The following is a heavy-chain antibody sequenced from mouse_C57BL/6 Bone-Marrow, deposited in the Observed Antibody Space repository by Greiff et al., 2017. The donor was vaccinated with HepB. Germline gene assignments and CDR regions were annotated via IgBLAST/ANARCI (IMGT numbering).Heavy chain of an antibody. V-gene: IGHV1-81*01. J-gene: IGHJ4*01. CDR3: ARHPVTTVYAMDY. CDR2: IYPRSGNT. CDR1: GYTFTSYG. D-gene: IGHD1-1*01. Sequence: QVQLKESGAELARPGASVKLSCKASGYTFTSYGISWVKQRTGQGLEWIGEIYPRSGNTYYNEKFKGKATLTADTSSSTAYMELRSLTSADSAVYFCARHPVTTVYAMDYWGQGTSVTVSS.